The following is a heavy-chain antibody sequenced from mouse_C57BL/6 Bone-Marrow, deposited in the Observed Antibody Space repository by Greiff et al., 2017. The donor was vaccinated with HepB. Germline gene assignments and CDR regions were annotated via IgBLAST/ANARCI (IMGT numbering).Heavy chain of an antibody. CDR3: ARVITTGVYYAMDY. CDR1: GYTFTSYW. CDR2: IHPNSGST. J-gene: IGHJ4*01. V-gene: IGHV1-64*01. D-gene: IGHD2-4*01. Sequence: VQLQQPGAELVKPGASVKLSCKASGYTFTSYWMHWVKQRPGQGLEWIGMIHPNSGSTNYNEKFKSKATLTVDKSSSTAYMKLSILTSEDSAVYYGARVITTGVYYAMDYWGQGTSVTVSS.